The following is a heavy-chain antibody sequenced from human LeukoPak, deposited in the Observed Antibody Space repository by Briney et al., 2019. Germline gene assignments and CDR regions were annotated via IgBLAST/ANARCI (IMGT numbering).Heavy chain of an antibody. D-gene: IGHD4-23*01. V-gene: IGHV4-4*02. CDR1: GGSISSSNW. Sequence: SGTLSLTCAVSGGSISSSNWWSWVRQPPGKGLEWIGEIYHSGSTNYNPSLKSRVTISVDKSKNQFSLKLSSVTAADTAVYYCARVRDYGGNRYYYYGMDVWGQGTTVTVSS. CDR2: IYHSGST. J-gene: IGHJ6*02. CDR3: ARVRDYGGNRYYYYGMDV.